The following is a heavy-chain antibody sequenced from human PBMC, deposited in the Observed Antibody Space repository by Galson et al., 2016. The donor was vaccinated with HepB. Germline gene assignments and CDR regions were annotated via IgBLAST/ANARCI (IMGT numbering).Heavy chain of an antibody. Sequence: SVKVSCKASGYTFSSYGISWVRQAPGQGLEWMGWISAYNGNTNYAQKLQGRVTMTTDTSTTTAYMERRSLSSDDTAVYYCALIVRGRFDPWGQGTLVTVSS. CDR3: ALIVRGRFDP. CDR1: GYTFSSYG. J-gene: IGHJ5*02. D-gene: IGHD3-10*01. V-gene: IGHV1-18*01. CDR2: ISAYNGNT.